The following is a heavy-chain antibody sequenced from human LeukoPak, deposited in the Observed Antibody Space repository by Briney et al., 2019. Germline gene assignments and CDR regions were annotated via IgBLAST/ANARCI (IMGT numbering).Heavy chain of an antibody. CDR3: ASLLSA. D-gene: IGHD2/OR15-2a*01. J-gene: IGHJ3*01. V-gene: IGHV3-53*01. CDR1: DFTVSSNF. CDR2: IYSGGST. Sequence: GGSLRLYCAASDFTVSSNFMSWVRQAPGKGLEWVSVIYSGGSTYYTDSVKGRFPISRDNSKNTLYLQMNSLRADDTAVYYCASLLSAWGQGTMVTVSS.